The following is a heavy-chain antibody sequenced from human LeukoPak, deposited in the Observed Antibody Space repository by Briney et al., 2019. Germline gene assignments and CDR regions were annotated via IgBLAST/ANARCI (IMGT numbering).Heavy chain of an antibody. J-gene: IGHJ4*02. CDR1: GFTFNSFS. CDR2: ISSSSSYK. CDR3: GRAVGGNVFDY. Sequence: PGGCLRLSCAASGFTFNSFSMNWVRQAPGEWLEWVSSISSSSSYKFYADSVKGRFTISRDNAKKSLYLQMNSLRAEDTAVYYCGRAVGGNVFDYWGQGTQVTVAS. D-gene: IGHD1-26*01. V-gene: IGHV3-21*01.